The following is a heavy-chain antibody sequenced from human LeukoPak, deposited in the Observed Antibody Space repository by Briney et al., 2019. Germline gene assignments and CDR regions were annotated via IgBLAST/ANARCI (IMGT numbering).Heavy chain of an antibody. CDR1: RYGFTSYW. CDR3: ARRHSSIDY. D-gene: IGHD6-13*01. J-gene: IGHJ4*02. V-gene: IGHV5-51*01. CDR2: IYPGDSDT. Sequence: GESLQISCKGSRYGFTSYWIGWVRQMPGKGLEWMGIIYPGDSDTRYSPSFQGQVTISADKSITTAYLQWSSLKASDTAMYYCARRHSSIDYWGQGTLVTVSS.